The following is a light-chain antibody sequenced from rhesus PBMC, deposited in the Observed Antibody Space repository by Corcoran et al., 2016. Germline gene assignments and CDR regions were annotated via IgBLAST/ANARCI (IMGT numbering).Light chain of an antibody. CDR3: QQYTIAPLT. Sequence: DIQMTQSPSSLSASVGDTVTITWRASQGISSYLAWYQQKPGKAPKPLIYYASNLESGVPSRFSGSGSGTEFTLTISSLQPEDFATYSCQQYTIAPLTFGGGTKVEIK. V-gene: IGKV1-37*01. J-gene: IGKJ4*01. CDR2: YAS. CDR1: QGISSY.